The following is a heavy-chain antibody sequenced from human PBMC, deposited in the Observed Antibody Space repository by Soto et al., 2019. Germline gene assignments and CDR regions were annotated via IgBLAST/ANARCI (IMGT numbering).Heavy chain of an antibody. J-gene: IGHJ4*02. CDR3: AWDNRGRFRTDH. D-gene: IGHD1-26*01. CDR2: IKSKGGGQTK. CDR1: GLKFSDAW. Sequence: EVQLVESGGGLVKPGDSLRLSCAVSGLKFSDAWMNWARQAPGKWLEWVGRIKSKGGGQTKDYAAPVKGRFAISRDDSRVTLYLQMNSLKIEDTAVYYCAWDNRGRFRTDHWGQGTLVTVS. V-gene: IGHV3-15*07.